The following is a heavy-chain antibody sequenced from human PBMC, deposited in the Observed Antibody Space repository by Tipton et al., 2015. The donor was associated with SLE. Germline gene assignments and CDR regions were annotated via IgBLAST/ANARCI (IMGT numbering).Heavy chain of an antibody. Sequence: SLRLSCAASGFTFSSYWMSWVRQAPGKGLEWVANIKQDGSEKYYVDSVKGRFTISRDNAKNSLYLQMNSLRAEDTAVYYCAGEGGGRPKGVGPFDYWGQGTLVTVSS. CDR3: AGEGGGRPKGVGPFDY. V-gene: IGHV3-7*01. CDR1: GFTFSSYW. J-gene: IGHJ4*02. D-gene: IGHD3-10*01. CDR2: IKQDGSEK.